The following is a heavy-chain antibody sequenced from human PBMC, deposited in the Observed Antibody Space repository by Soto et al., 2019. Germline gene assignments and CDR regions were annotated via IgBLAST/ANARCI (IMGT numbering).Heavy chain of an antibody. V-gene: IGHV3-23*01. CDR1: GFTFSSYA. J-gene: IGHJ3*02. D-gene: IGHD3-22*01. Sequence: PGGSLRLSCAASGFTFSSYAMSWVCQAPGKGLEWVSAISGSGGSTYYADSVKGRFTISRDNSKNTLYLQMNSLRAEDTAVYYCAKDPSDYYDSRGYYYPDDFDIWGQGTMVTVSS. CDR3: AKDPSDYYDSRGYYYPDDFDI. CDR2: ISGSGGST.